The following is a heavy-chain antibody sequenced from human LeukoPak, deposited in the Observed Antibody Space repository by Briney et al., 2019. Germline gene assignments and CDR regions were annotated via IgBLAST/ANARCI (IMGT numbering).Heavy chain of an antibody. CDR2: IYSGGST. V-gene: IGHV3-53*01. CDR3: ARELSYYDSSVPSYYYYGMDV. D-gene: IGHD3-22*01. J-gene: IGHJ6*02. Sequence: PGGSLRLSCAASGFTVSSNYMSWVRQAPGKGLEWVSVIYSGGSTYYADSVKGRFTISRDNAKNSLYLQMNSLRAEDTAVYYCARELSYYDSSVPSYYYYGMDVWGQGTTVTVSS. CDR1: GFTVSSNY.